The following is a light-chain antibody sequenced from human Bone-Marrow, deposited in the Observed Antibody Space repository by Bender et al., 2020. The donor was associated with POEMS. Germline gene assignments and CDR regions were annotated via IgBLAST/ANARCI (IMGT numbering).Light chain of an antibody. CDR1: SSNTGSGYD. J-gene: IGLJ3*02. CDR2: DVT. Sequence: QSVLTQPPSVSGAPGQRVTISCTGSSSNTGSGYDINWYQHLPGTAPKLLIYDVTKRPSGVPDRFSGSKSGTSASLAITGLQAEDEGDYYCQSYDNSLGGWVFGGGTKLTVL. CDR3: QSYDNSLGGWV. V-gene: IGLV1-40*01.